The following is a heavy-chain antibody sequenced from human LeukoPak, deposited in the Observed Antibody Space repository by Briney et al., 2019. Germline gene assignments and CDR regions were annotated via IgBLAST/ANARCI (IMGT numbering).Heavy chain of an antibody. V-gene: IGHV1-3*01. Sequence: ASVKVSFKASGYTFTNYAMNWVRQAPGQRLEWMGWINAGNGKTKSSQRFQGRVTITRDTSASTAYMELNSLRSEDTAVYYCARGIWSSHNKEYYFDYWGQGSLVTVSS. CDR1: GYTFTNYA. J-gene: IGHJ4*02. CDR2: INAGNGKT. D-gene: IGHD2-21*01. CDR3: ARGIWSSHNKEYYFDY.